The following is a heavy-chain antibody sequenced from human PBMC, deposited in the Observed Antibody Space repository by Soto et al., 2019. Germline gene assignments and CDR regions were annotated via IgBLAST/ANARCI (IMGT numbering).Heavy chain of an antibody. V-gene: IGHV3-48*02. CDR3: ARGGSSSDNGMDV. CDR1: GFSFSTYS. CDR2: ISSRSYTI. D-gene: IGHD6-6*01. Sequence: EVQLVESGGGLVQPGGSLRLSCAASGFSFSTYSMNWVRQAPGKGLEWVSYISSRSYTIYYVDSVKGRFTISRDNAKNSLHLQMNSLRDEDTAVYYCARGGSSSDNGMDVWGQGTTVTVSS. J-gene: IGHJ6*02.